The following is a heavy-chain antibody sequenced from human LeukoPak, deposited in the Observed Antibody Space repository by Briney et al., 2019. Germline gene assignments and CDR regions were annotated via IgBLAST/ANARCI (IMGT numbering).Heavy chain of an antibody. CDR3: ARARGLTPRGYYYDSSVYYDY. V-gene: IGHV3-13*01. D-gene: IGHD3-22*01. Sequence: PGGSLRLSCAASGFTFSSYDMHWVRQATGKGLEWVSAIGTAGDTYYPGSVKGRFTISRENAKNSLYLQMNSLRAGDTAVYYCARARGLTPRGYYYDSSVYYDYWGQGTLVTVSS. CDR1: GFTFSSYD. J-gene: IGHJ4*02. CDR2: IGTAGDT.